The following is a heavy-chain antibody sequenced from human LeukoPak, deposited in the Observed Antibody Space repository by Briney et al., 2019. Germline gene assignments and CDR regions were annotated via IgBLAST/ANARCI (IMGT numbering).Heavy chain of an antibody. V-gene: IGHV3-74*01. Sequence: TGGSLRLSCAASGFTFSSPWMQWVRQVPGKWLVWVSRISSDGITTNYADSVKGRFTISRDNAKNTVYLQMNSLRAEDTAVYYCARMEVAWGQGTIVTVSS. J-gene: IGHJ3*01. CDR2: ISSDGITT. CDR3: ARMEVA. CDR1: GFTFSSPW. D-gene: IGHD3-3*01.